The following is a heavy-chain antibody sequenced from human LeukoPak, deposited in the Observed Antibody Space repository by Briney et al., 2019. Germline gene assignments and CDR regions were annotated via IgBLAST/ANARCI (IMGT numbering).Heavy chain of an antibody. CDR3: ARGVHVRVYDSNPHYGHY. CDR1: GYTFTSYY. CDR2: INPRTGST. D-gene: IGHD3-22*01. V-gene: IGHV1-46*01. J-gene: IGHJ4*02. Sequence: ASVKVSCKASGYTFTSYYIFWVRQAPGQGLEGMGIINPRTGSTSYSQKFQGRVTMTRDMSTSTVYMELSSLRSEDTALYYCARGVHVRVYDSNPHYGHYWGQGTLVTVSS.